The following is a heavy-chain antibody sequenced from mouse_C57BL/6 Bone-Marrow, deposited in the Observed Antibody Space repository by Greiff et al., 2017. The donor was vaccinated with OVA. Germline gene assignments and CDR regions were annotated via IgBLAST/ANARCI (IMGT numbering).Heavy chain of an antibody. Sequence: VQLQQPGAELVKPGASVKMSCKASGYTFTSYWITWVKQRPGQGLEWIGDIYPGSGSTNYNEKFKSKATLTVDTSSSTAYMQLSSLTSEDSAVYYCARPGITTVVAKGYWYFDVWGTGTTVTVSS. CDR3: ARPGITTVVAKGYWYFDV. CDR1: GYTFTSYW. V-gene: IGHV1-55*01. J-gene: IGHJ1*03. CDR2: IYPGSGST. D-gene: IGHD1-1*01.